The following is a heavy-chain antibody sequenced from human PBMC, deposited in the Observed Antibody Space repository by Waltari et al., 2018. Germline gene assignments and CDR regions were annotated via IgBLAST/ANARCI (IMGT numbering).Heavy chain of an antibody. J-gene: IGHJ3*02. Sequence: QVQLVQSGAEVKKPGASVKVSCKVSGYTLTELSMHWVRQAPGKGLEWVGGFDAEDGVTSYVQNFQGRVTMTEDTSTDTAYMELSSLRSEDTAVYYCATRGDYGGNSGHGNAFDIWGQGTMVTVSS. CDR3: ATRGDYGGNSGHGNAFDI. CDR2: FDAEDGVT. V-gene: IGHV1-24*01. CDR1: GYTLTELS. D-gene: IGHD4-17*01.